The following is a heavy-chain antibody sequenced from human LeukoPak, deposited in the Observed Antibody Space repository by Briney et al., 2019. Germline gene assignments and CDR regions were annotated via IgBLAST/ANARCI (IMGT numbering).Heavy chain of an antibody. Sequence: SETLSLTCTVSGGSISSYYWSWIRQSPGKGLEWIGYIYYSGSTNYNPSLKSRVSMSVDTSKNQFSLKLSSVTAADTAVYYCARLEGDSSSFYAFDYWGQGTLVTVSS. V-gene: IGHV4-59*08. D-gene: IGHD6-13*01. J-gene: IGHJ4*02. CDR1: GGSISSYY. CDR3: ARLEGDSSSFYAFDY. CDR2: IYYSGST.